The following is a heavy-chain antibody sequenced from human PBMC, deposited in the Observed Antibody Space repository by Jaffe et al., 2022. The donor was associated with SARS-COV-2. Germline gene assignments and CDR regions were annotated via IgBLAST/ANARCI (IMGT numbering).Heavy chain of an antibody. D-gene: IGHD2-15*01. J-gene: IGHJ6*03. CDR2: ISSSGGT. Sequence: EVQLVESGGGLVQPGGSLRLSCAASGFIFSSYAMSWVRQAPGKGLEWVSDISSSGGTIYAESVKGRFTITRDNSKTTLFLQMNSLRVEDTAVYYCAKRLSGYYYMDVWGKGTTVTVSS. CDR3: AKRLSGYYYMDV. CDR1: GFIFSSYA. V-gene: IGHV3-23*04.